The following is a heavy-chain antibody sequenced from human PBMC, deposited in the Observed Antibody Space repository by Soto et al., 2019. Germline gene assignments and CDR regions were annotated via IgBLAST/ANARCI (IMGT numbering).Heavy chain of an antibody. J-gene: IGHJ6*02. Sequence: ASVKVSCKASGCTFTSYGISWVRQAPGQGLEWMGWISAYNGNTNYAQKLQGRVTMTTDTSTSTAYMELRSLRSDDTAVYYCARRSDTAMVMADYNYYYYGMDVWGQGTTVTVSS. V-gene: IGHV1-18*01. CDR1: GCTFTSYG. D-gene: IGHD5-18*01. CDR2: ISAYNGNT. CDR3: ARRSDTAMVMADYNYYYYGMDV.